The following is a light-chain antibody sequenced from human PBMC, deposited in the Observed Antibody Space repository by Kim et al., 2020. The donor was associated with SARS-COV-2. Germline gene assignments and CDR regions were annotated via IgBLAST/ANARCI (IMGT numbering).Light chain of an antibody. V-gene: IGLV3-1*01. CDR1: KLGDKY. CDR2: QDI. CDR3: QAWDSSTGV. Sequence: SYELTQPPSVSVSPGQTASITCSGDKLGDKYACWYQQKPGQSPVLVIYQDIKRPSGIPERFSGSNSGNTATLTISGTQAMDEADYYCQAWDSSTGV. J-gene: IGLJ3*02.